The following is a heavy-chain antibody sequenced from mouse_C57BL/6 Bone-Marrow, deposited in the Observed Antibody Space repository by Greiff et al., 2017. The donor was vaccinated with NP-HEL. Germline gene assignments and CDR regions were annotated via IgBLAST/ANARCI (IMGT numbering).Heavy chain of an antibody. J-gene: IGHJ2*01. CDR3: ARTGGLDY. CDR1: GYTFTDYY. Sequence: EVQVVESGPVLVKPGASVKMSCKASGYTFTDYYMNWVKQSHGKSLEWIGVINPYNGGTSYNQKFKGKATLTVDKSSSTAYMELNSLTSEDSAVYYCARTGGLDYWGQGTTLTVSS. CDR2: INPYNGGT. V-gene: IGHV1-19*01.